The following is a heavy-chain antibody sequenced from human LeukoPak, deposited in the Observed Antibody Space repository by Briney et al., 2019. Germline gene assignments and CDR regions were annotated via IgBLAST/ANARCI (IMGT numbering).Heavy chain of an antibody. CDR2: IRSKAYGGTT. V-gene: IGHV3-49*04. J-gene: IGHJ4*02. Sequence: PGRSLRLSCTASGFTFCDYAMSWVRQAPGKGVEGVGFIRSKAYGGTTEYAASVKGRFTISRDDSKGITYLQMNSLKTEDTAVYYCIAAAEVDYWGQGTLVTVSS. D-gene: IGHD6-13*01. CDR3: IAAAEVDY. CDR1: GFTFCDYA.